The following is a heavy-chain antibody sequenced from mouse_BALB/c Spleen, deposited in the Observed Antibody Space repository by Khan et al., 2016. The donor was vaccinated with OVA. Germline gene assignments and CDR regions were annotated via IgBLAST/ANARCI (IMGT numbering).Heavy chain of an antibody. Sequence: QLVQSGPGLVKPSQSLSLTCTVTGYSITSGYGWNLIRQFPGNKLEWMGNITYSGSTNYNPSLKSRTSITPDTSKNQFFLQLNSVTTEDTATYYCARTARIKYWGQGTTLTVSS. CDR2: ITYSGST. V-gene: IGHV3-1*02. J-gene: IGHJ2*01. CDR1: GYSITSGYG. CDR3: ARTARIKY. D-gene: IGHD1-2*01.